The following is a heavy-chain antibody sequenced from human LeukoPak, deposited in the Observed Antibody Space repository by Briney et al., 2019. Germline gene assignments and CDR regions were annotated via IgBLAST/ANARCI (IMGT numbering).Heavy chain of an antibody. D-gene: IGHD5-18*01. CDR1: GGSISSSTYY. CDR2: IYSSGST. Sequence: PSETLSLTCTVSGGSISSSTYYWGWIRQPPGKGLEWIGSIYSSGSTYYNPSIKSRVTIYADTSKNQFSLKLSSVTAADTAVYYCARTGPATAMVHFDYWGQGTLVTVSS. J-gene: IGHJ4*02. V-gene: IGHV4-39*01. CDR3: ARTGPATAMVHFDY.